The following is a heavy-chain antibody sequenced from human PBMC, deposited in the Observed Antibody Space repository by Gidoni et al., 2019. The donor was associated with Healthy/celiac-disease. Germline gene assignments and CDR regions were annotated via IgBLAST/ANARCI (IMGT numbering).Heavy chain of an antibody. D-gene: IGHD2-21*02. CDR3: ARGAAGIVVVTAILGVGDY. J-gene: IGHJ4*02. Sequence: QVQLVQSGAEVKKPGASVKVSCKASGYTFTSYYMHWVRQAPGQGLEWMGIINPSGGSTSYAKKFQGRVTMTRDTSTSTVYMELSSLRSEDTAVYYCARGAAGIVVVTAILGVGDYWGQGTLVTVSS. V-gene: IGHV1-46*01. CDR1: GYTFTSYY. CDR2: INPSGGST.